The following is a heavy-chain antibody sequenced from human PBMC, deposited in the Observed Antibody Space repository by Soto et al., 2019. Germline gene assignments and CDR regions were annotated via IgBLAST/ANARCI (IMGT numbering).Heavy chain of an antibody. CDR2: INPNSGGT. J-gene: IGHJ3*02. D-gene: IGHD3-16*01. Sequence: VASVKVSCKASGYTFTGYYMHWVRQAPGQGLEWMGWINPNSGGTNYAQKFQGWVTMTRDTSISTAYMELSRLRSDDTAVYYCARGWVDGVDAFDIWGQGTMVTVS. CDR1: GYTFTGYY. CDR3: ARGWVDGVDAFDI. V-gene: IGHV1-2*04.